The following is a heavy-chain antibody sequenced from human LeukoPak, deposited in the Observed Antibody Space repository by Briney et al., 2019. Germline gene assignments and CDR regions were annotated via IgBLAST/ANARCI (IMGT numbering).Heavy chain of an antibody. V-gene: IGHV3-53*01. CDR2: VYSGGST. Sequence: PGGSLRLSCAASGFIVSSNYMNWVRQAPGKGLEWVSVVYSGGSTYYADSVKGRFTASRDNSKNTLYLQMNSLRAEDTAVYYCARGIPFEYWGQGTLVTVSS. J-gene: IGHJ4*02. CDR3: ARGIPFEY. CDR1: GFIVSSNY.